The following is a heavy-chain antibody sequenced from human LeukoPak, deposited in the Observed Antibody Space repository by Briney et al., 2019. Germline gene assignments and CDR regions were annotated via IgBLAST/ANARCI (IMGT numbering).Heavy chain of an antibody. CDR3: ARGGSSGRYYYYYYMDV. CDR1: GYTFTSYY. J-gene: IGHJ6*03. Sequence: ASVKVSCKASGYTFTSYYMHWVRQAPGQGLEWMGIINPSGGSTSYAQKFQGRVTMTRDTSTSTVYMELSSLRSEDTAVYYCARGGSSGRYYYYYYMDVWGKGTTVTVSS. D-gene: IGHD6-6*01. CDR2: INPSGGST. V-gene: IGHV1-46*01.